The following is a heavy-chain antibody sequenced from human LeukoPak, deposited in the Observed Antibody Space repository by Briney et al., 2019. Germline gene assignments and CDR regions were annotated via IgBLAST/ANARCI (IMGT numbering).Heavy chain of an antibody. CDR2: ISGSGGST. CDR3: AKREAGGYDDASDAFDI. D-gene: IGHD5-12*01. CDR1: GFTFSSYA. Sequence: GGSLRLSCAASGFTFSSYAMSGVRQAPGKGREGVSAISGSGGSTYYADSVKGRFTISRHNSKNTLYLQMNSLRAADTAVYYCAKREAGGYDDASDAFDIWGQGTMVTVSS. J-gene: IGHJ3*02. V-gene: IGHV3-23*01.